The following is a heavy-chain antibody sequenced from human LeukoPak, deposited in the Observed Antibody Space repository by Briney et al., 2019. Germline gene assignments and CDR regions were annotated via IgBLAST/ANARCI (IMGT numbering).Heavy chain of an antibody. V-gene: IGHV4-59*01. CDR2: IYYSGST. D-gene: IGHD2-2*02. J-gene: IGHJ4*02. CDR3: ARLYCSSTSCYIAGYVDY. Sequence: PSETLSLTCTVSGGSISSYYWSWIRQPPGKGLEWIGYIYYSGSTNYNPSLKSRVTISVDTSKNQFSLKLSSVTAADTAVYYCARLYCSSTSCYIAGYVDYWGQGILVTVSS. CDR1: GGSISSYY.